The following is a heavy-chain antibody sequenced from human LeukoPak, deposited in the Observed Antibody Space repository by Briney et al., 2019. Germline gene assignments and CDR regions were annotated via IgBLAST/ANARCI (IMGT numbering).Heavy chain of an antibody. CDR3: ARDQPPERGYSYDPTFDY. Sequence: GGSLRLSCAACGFTFSSYWMHWVRQAPGKGLVWVSRINSDGSSTSYADSVKGRFTISRDNAKNTLYLQMNSLRAEDTAVYYCARDQPPERGYSYDPTFDYWGQGTLVTVSS. CDR2: INSDGSST. V-gene: IGHV3-74*01. CDR1: GFTFSSYW. J-gene: IGHJ4*02. D-gene: IGHD5-18*01.